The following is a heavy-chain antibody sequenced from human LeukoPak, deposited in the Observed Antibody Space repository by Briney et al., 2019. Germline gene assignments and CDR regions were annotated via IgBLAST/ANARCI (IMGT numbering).Heavy chain of an antibody. CDR2: ISCDGSNK. D-gene: IGHD2-15*01. CDR3: ARGYCSGGSCYDY. CDR1: GFTFSSYA. J-gene: IGHJ4*02. V-gene: IGHV3-30-3*01. Sequence: GGSLRLSCAASGFTFSSYAMHWVRQAPGKGLEWVALISCDGSNKYYADSVKGRFTISRDNSKNTLYLQMNSLRAEDTAVYYCARGYCSGGSCYDYWGQGTLVTVSS.